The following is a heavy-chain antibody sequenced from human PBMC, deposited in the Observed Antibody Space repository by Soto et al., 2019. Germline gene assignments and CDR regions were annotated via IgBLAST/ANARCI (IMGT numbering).Heavy chain of an antibody. Sequence: PSETLSLTCAVYGGSLSVYYWSWIRQPPGRGLEWIGEINHSGSTNNNPSLKSRVTISVDTSKNLFSLKLSSVTAADTAGYYCARDYGGKALFGYYYGMDVWGQGTRVTVS. V-gene: IGHV4-34*01. D-gene: IGHD4-17*01. CDR1: GGSLSVYY. CDR3: ARDYGGKALFGYYYGMDV. J-gene: IGHJ6*02. CDR2: INHSGST.